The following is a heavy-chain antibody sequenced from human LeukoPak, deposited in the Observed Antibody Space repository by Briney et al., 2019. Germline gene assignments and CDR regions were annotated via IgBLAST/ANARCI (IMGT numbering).Heavy chain of an antibody. CDR2: VIPIFGTA. CDR1: GGTFTIYA. CDR3: TRDLAYGDYESWFDP. Sequence: SVKVSCKASGGTFTIYAISWVRQAPGQGLEWMGGVIPIFGTANYAQKFQGRVTITADESTSIAYMELSSLSSEDTAVYCCTRDLAYGDYESWFDPWGQGTLVTVSS. J-gene: IGHJ5*02. D-gene: IGHD4-17*01. V-gene: IGHV1-69*01.